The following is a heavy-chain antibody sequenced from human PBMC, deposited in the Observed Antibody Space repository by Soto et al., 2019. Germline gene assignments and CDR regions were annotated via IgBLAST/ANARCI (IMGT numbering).Heavy chain of an antibody. Sequence: LSLTCSVSGGSISSYYLSWIRQPPGKGLEWIGYIYYSGNTNYNPSLKSRVTISVDTSKTHFSLKLSSVTAADTAVYYCAYGESYEGYFDYWGQGALVTVS. CDR3: AYGESYEGYFDY. D-gene: IGHD1-26*01. CDR1: GGSISSYY. V-gene: IGHV4-59*01. J-gene: IGHJ4*02. CDR2: IYYSGNT.